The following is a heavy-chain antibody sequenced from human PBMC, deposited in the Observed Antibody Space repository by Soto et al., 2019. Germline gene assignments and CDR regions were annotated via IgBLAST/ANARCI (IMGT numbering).Heavy chain of an antibody. Sequence: ASVKVSCKASGCTFTSYGMHWVRQAPGQRLEWMGWINAGNGNTKYSQKFQGRVTITRDTSASTAYMELSSLRSEDTAVFYCARIYGTYYDILTGLWGGHFDYWGQGTQVTVSS. CDR1: GCTFTSYG. J-gene: IGHJ4*02. D-gene: IGHD3-9*01. CDR3: ARIYGTYYDILTGLWGGHFDY. CDR2: INAGNGNT. V-gene: IGHV1-3*01.